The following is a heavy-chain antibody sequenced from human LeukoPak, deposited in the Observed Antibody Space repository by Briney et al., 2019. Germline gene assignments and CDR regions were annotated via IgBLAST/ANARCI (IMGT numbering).Heavy chain of an antibody. CDR3: AREVKDYYYDSSGYFNY. CDR2: ISYSGNT. J-gene: IGHJ4*02. V-gene: IGHV4-59*01. D-gene: IGHD3-22*01. Sequence: SDPLSLICSVCGGYISSYFWRWLRPPPGKGLAGIGYISYSGNTNYNPSLKSRVTISVDTSKNQFSLKLSSVTAADTAVYYCAREVKDYYYDSSGYFNYWGQGTLVTVSS. CDR1: GGYISSYF.